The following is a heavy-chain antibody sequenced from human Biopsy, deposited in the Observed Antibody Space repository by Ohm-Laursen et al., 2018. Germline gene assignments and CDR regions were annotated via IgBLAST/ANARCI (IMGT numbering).Heavy chain of an antibody. J-gene: IGHJ6*02. CDR2: IRSGGDYM. CDR1: GFTLSYYS. V-gene: IGHV3-21*01. D-gene: IGHD3-10*01. Sequence: SLRLSCAASGFTLSYYSMNWVRQAPGQGLEWVSSIRSGGDYMFYADSVKGRFTISRDNAKNSLYLQMNSLRAEDTAVYYCARSRGSSGIATIYYYGMDVWGQGTTVTVSS. CDR3: ARSRGSSGIATIYYYGMDV.